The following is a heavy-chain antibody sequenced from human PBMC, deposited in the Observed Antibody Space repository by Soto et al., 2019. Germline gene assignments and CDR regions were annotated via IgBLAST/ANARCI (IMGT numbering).Heavy chain of an antibody. J-gene: IGHJ6*02. CDR3: PRGRKGRDV. Sequence: QVQLVQSGAEVKKPGASVKVSCKASGDPFSNYDIKWVRQATGQGLEWMGWMNRNSGNTGSARKFQGRVTMTRNTSIRTAYMELSSLSSEVTAVYYGPRGRKGRDVWGQGTTVTVSS. CDR2: MNRNSGNT. CDR1: GDPFSNYD. V-gene: IGHV1-8*01.